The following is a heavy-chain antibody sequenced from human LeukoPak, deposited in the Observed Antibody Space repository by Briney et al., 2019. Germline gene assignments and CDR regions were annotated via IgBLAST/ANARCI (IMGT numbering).Heavy chain of an antibody. CDR2: MNPSGGST. J-gene: IGHJ4*02. D-gene: IGHD2-21*02. CDR3: AREGKAFCGGDCFFDY. V-gene: IGHV1-46*01. CDR1: GDIFTSEY. Sequence: GAGVSVSCEASGDIFTSEYMHGVGQARGQGREWRGIMNPSGGSTSYAQNFQGRVTLTRDTSTSTVYMELSSLRSEDTAVYYCAREGKAFCGGDCFFDYWGQGTLVTVSS.